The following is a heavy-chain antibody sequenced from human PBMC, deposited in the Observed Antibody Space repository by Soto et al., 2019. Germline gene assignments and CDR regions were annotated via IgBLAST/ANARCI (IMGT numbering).Heavy chain of an antibody. V-gene: IGHV3-15*07. CDR3: TTEPYDFWSGTFDY. D-gene: IGHD3-3*01. J-gene: IGHJ4*02. CDR2: IKSKTDGGTT. Sequence: EVQLVESGGGLVKPGRSLRLSCGASGCTFSNAWMNWVRQAPGKGLEWVGRIKSKTDGGTTDYAAPVKGRFTISRDDSKNTLYLQMNSLKTEDTVVYYCTTEPYDFWSGTFDYWGQGTLVTVSS. CDR1: GCTFSNAW.